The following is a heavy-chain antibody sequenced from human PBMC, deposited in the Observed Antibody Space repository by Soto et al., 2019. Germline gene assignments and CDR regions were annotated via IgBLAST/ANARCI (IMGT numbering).Heavy chain of an antibody. J-gene: IGHJ4*02. Sequence: EVELLESGGGLIHPGESLRLSCAACGFSFSSYAMIWVRQAPGKGLEWVSVMSASGGTSYFADSVKGRFSMSRDNSKNMFYLEMNSLRAEDTAIYFCAKGSIQYSASIDYWGQGTLVSVSS. CDR1: GFSFSSYA. CDR2: MSASGGTS. CDR3: AKGSIQYSASIDY. D-gene: IGHD5-12*01. V-gene: IGHV3-23*01.